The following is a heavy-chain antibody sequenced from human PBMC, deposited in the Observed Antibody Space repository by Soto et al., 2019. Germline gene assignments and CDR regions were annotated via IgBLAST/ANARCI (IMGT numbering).Heavy chain of an antibody. Sequence: ASVRVSCKASGGTFSSYAISWVRQAPGQGLEWMGGIIPIFCTANYAQKFQGRVTITADKSTSTAYMELSSLRSEDTAVYYCAGTYYDILTGPPGHYYGMDVWGQGTTVTVSS. CDR1: GGTFSSYA. CDR3: AGTYYDILTGPPGHYYGMDV. J-gene: IGHJ6*02. CDR2: IIPIFCTA. D-gene: IGHD3-9*01. V-gene: IGHV1-69*06.